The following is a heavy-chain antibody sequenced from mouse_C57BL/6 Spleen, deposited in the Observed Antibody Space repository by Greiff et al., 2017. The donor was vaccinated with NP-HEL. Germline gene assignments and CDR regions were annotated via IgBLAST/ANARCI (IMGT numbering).Heavy chain of an antibody. CDR1: GYTFTDYE. J-gene: IGHJ4*01. CDR3: TRRHYYGSSYVGVDY. Sequence: VQLQQSGAELVRPGASVTLSCKASGYTFTDYEMHWVKQTPVHGLEWIGAIDPETGGTAYNQKFKGKAILTADKSSSTAYMELRSLTSEDSAVYYCTRRHYYGSSYVGVDYWGQGTSVTVSS. CDR2: IDPETGGT. D-gene: IGHD1-1*01. V-gene: IGHV1-15*01.